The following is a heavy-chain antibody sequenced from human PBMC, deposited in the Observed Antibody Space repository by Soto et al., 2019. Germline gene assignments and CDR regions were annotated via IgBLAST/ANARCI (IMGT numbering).Heavy chain of an antibody. CDR2: INPNGGST. CDR3: ARGLYSGHK. J-gene: IGHJ4*02. Sequence: QVRLVQSGAEVKKPGASVKVSCKASGYIFTNYYIHWVRQAPGQGLEWMAIINPNGGSTNCAQEFQGRITLTRDTSTSTVYMDLSSLTSEDTSVYSCARGLYSGHKWGQGTRVTVSS. CDR1: GYIFTNYY. V-gene: IGHV1-46*01. D-gene: IGHD2-21*01.